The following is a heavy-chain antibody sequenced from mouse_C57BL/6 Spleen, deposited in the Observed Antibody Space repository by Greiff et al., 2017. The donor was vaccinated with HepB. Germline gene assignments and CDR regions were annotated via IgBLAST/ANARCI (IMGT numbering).Heavy chain of an antibody. D-gene: IGHD1-1*01. V-gene: IGHV1-80*01. CDR1: GYAFSSYW. CDR2: IYPGDGDT. Sequence: VQLVESGAELVKPGASVKISCKASGYAFSSYWMNWVKQRPGKGLEWIGQIYPGDGDTNYNGKFKGKATLTADKSSSTAYMQLSSLTSEDSAVYFCARGYGSSSYYFDYWGQGTTLTVSS. CDR3: ARGYGSSSYYFDY. J-gene: IGHJ2*01.